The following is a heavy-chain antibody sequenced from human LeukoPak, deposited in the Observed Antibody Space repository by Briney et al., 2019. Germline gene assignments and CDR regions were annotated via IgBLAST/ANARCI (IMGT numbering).Heavy chain of an antibody. CDR3: ARDQGYDYVWGSYRWKYFDY. V-gene: IGHV3-21*01. J-gene: IGHJ4*02. CDR1: GFTFSSYS. D-gene: IGHD3-16*02. Sequence: GGSLRLSCAASGFTFSSYSMNWVRQAPGKGLEWVSFISSSSSYIYYADSVKGRFTISRDNAKNSLYLQMNSLRAEDTAVYYCARDQGYDYVWGSYRWKYFDYWGQGTLVTVSS. CDR2: ISSSSSYI.